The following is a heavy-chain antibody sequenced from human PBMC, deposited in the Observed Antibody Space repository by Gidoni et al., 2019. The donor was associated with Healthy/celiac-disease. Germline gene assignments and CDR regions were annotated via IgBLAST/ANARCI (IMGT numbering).Heavy chain of an antibody. Sequence: EVQLVQSGAEVKKPGESLKISGKGSGYSFTSYWIGWVRQMPGKGLEWMGIIYPGDSDTRYSPSFQGQVTISADKSISTAYLQWSSLKASDTAMYYCARWDDYYDSSGYLADCWGQGTLVTVSS. J-gene: IGHJ4*02. CDR3: ARWDDYYDSSGYLADC. CDR2: IYPGDSDT. V-gene: IGHV5-51*03. D-gene: IGHD3-22*01. CDR1: GYSFTSYW.